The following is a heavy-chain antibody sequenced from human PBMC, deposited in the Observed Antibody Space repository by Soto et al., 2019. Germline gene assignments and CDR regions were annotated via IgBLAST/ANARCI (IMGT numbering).Heavy chain of an antibody. Sequence: QVTLKESSPVLVKATETLTLTCSISGFSLTTGRSGVSWIRQPPGKALEWLAHIFSNNERSYSPSLQHRLSISADTSKRQVVLTMTNVGPVDTGTYFCAHSVADSSAYHYAFDVWGQGASVTVS. CDR2: IFSNNER. J-gene: IGHJ6*02. V-gene: IGHV2-26*03. D-gene: IGHD3-16*01. CDR1: GFSLTTGRSG. CDR3: AHSVADSSAYHYAFDV.